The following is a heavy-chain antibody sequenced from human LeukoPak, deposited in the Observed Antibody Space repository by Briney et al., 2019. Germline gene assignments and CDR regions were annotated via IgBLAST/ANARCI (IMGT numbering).Heavy chain of an antibody. J-gene: IGHJ4*02. D-gene: IGHD2-2*02. CDR3: ARSAPATAITDY. Sequence: GGSLRLSCAASGFTLRSYSMNWVRQAPGKGLEWVSSISDGGTYKYYADSVKGRFTISRDSAKNSLYLQMNSLRAEDTAVYYCARSAPATAITDYWGQGTLVTVSS. V-gene: IGHV3-21*01. CDR2: ISDGGTYK. CDR1: GFTLRSYS.